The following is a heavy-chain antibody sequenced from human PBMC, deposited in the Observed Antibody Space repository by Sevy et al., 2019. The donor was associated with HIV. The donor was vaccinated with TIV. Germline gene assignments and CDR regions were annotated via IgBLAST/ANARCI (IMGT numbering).Heavy chain of an antibody. Sequence: SETLSLTCAVSGYFISSGYYWAWIRQPPGKGLEWIGSIYHSGTTFYNPSLKSRITMSVDTSKNQFSLNLTSVTATDTAVYYCARVVPGDHFDYLGQGTLVTVSS. D-gene: IGHD3-10*01. V-gene: IGHV4-38-2*01. CDR2: IYHSGTT. CDR3: ARVVPGDHFDY. CDR1: GYFISSGYY. J-gene: IGHJ4*02.